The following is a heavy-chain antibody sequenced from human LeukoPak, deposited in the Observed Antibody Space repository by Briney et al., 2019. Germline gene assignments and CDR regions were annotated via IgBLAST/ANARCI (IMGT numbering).Heavy chain of an antibody. CDR1: GFTFSSYG. CDR2: ISYDGSNK. D-gene: IGHD6-13*01. CDR3: AKGTWAAAGTSFDY. J-gene: IGHJ4*02. V-gene: IGHV3-30*18. Sequence: GGSLGLSCAASGFTFSSYGMHWVRQAPGKGLEWVAVISYDGSNKYYADSVKGRFTISRDNSKNTLYLQMNSLRAVDTAVYYCAKGTWAAAGTSFDYWGQGTLVTVSS.